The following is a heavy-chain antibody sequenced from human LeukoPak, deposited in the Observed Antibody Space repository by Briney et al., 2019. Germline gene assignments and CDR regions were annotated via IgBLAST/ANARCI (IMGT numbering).Heavy chain of an antibody. V-gene: IGHV3-48*03. J-gene: IGHJ4*02. D-gene: IGHD5-12*01. CDR2: ISNTDSST. Sequence: PGGSLRLSRAGSGFAFNIYEMNWVRQAPGKGLEWVAYISNTDSSTYYADSVKGRFTISRDDAKNSLFLQMNSLRAEDTAVYYCARSLVATIMVFDLWGQGALVTVSS. CDR3: ARSLVATIMVFDL. CDR1: GFAFNIYE.